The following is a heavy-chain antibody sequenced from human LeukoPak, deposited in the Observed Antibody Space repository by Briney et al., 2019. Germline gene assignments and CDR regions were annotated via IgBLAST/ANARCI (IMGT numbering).Heavy chain of an antibody. V-gene: IGHV3-21*01. J-gene: IGHJ4*02. Sequence: PGGSLRLSCAASGFTFSSDSMNWVRQAPGKGLEWVSSISSSSSYIYYADSVKGRFTISRDNAKNSLYLQMNSLRAEDTAVYYCARDVRSYFDYWGQGTLVTVSS. CDR3: ARDVRSYFDY. D-gene: IGHD4-17*01. CDR2: ISSSSSYI. CDR1: GFTFSSDS.